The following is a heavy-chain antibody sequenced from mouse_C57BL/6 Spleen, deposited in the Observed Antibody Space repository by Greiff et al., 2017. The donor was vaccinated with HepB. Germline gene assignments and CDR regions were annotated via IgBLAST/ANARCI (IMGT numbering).Heavy chain of an antibody. CDR1: GYTFTDYN. Sequence: VQLKESGPELVKPGASVKIPCKASGYTFTDYNMDWVKQSHGKSLEWIGDINPNNGGTIYNQKFKGKATLTVDKSSSTAYMELRSLTSEDTAVYYCARGGGYDYDEAWFAYWGQGTLVTVSA. CDR3: ARGGGYDYDEAWFAY. V-gene: IGHV1-18*01. CDR2: INPNNGGT. J-gene: IGHJ3*01. D-gene: IGHD2-4*01.